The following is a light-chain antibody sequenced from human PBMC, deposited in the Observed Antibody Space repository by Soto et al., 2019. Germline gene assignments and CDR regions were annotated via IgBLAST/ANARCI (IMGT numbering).Light chain of an antibody. CDR2: EVN. CDR1: NSDVGGYNY. Sequence: QSALTQPPSASGSPGQSVTISCTGTNSDVGGYNYVSWYQRYPGKAPKLIIYEVNERPSGVPDRFSGSKSGNTASLTVSGLQTADEADYYCSSYAGSNWYVFGTGTKVTVL. V-gene: IGLV2-8*01. J-gene: IGLJ1*01. CDR3: SSYAGSNWYV.